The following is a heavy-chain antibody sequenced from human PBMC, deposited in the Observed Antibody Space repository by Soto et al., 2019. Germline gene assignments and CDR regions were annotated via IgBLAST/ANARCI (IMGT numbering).Heavy chain of an antibody. D-gene: IGHD3-10*01. CDR1: GGTFSSYA. Sequence: QVQLVQSGAEVKKPGSSVQVSCKASGGTFSSYAISWVRQAPGQGLEWMGGIIPIFGTANYAQKFQGRVTITADESTRTAYMELSSLRSEDTAVYYCARGSITMVRGVIIHDYYYYGMDVWGQGTTVTVSS. CDR2: IIPIFGTA. J-gene: IGHJ6*02. CDR3: ARGSITMVRGVIIHDYYYYGMDV. V-gene: IGHV1-69*01.